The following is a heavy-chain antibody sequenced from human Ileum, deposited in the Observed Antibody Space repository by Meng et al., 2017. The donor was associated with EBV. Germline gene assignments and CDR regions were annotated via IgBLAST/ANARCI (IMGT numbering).Heavy chain of an antibody. Sequence: QGQLQESGPGLVKPSQPLSLTCAVSGGSISSGAYHWSWIRQPPGKGLEWIGRSGSPSYNPSLRSRLTISVDPSKNQFSLRLDSATAADTAVYYCAIYAEGAGGKSYWGQGTLVTVSS. D-gene: IGHD6-13*01. CDR2: RSGSP. J-gene: IGHJ4*02. CDR3: AIYAEGAGGKSY. CDR1: GGSISSGAYH. V-gene: IGHV4-30-4*01.